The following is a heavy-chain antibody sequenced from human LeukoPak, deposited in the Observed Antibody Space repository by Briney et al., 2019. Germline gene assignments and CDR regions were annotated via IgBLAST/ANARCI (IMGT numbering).Heavy chain of an antibody. J-gene: IGHJ4*02. Sequence: SETLSLTCGINRGSFSGYYWAWIRQTPGKGLEWIGEINHSGSTNYKPSLKRRVTISVDTSQKQFSLRLTSVTAADTAVYYCARGRYLTTLGGAAAGFLDSWGQGTLVTVSS. CDR2: INHSGST. D-gene: IGHD6-13*01. CDR3: ARGRYLTTLGGAAAGFLDS. V-gene: IGHV4-34*01. CDR1: RGSFSGYY.